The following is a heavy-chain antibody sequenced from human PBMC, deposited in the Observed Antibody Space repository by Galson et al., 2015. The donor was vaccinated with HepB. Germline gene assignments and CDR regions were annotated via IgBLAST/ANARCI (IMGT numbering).Heavy chain of an antibody. D-gene: IGHD3-16*02. V-gene: IGHV3-21*01. J-gene: IGHJ4*02. CDR2: ISTSSSYI. CDR1: GFTVSSNY. CDR3: ARGDSDYVWGSYRLENGRYSFDY. Sequence: SLRLSCAASGFTVSSNYMSWVRQAPGKGLEWVSSISTSSSYIYYADSVKGRFTISRDNAKNSLFLQMNSLRADDTAVYYCARGDSDYVWGSYRLENGRYSFDYWGQGTLVTVSS.